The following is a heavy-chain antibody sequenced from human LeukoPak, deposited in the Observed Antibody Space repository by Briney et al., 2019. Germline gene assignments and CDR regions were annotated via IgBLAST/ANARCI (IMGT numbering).Heavy chain of an antibody. CDR3: AGVLPAGNYFDD. Sequence: GGSLRLSCAASGLSVTSNYMSWVRQAPGKGLEWVSVIYSGGSTYYADSVTGRFTISRDNSKNTLYLQMNSLRAEDTAVYYCAGVLPAGNYFDDWGQGILVTVSS. CDR1: GLSVTSNY. D-gene: IGHD6-13*01. CDR2: IYSGGST. J-gene: IGHJ4*02. V-gene: IGHV3-53*01.